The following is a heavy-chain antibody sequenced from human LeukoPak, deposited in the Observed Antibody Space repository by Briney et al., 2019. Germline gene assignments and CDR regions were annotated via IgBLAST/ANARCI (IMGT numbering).Heavy chain of an antibody. D-gene: IGHD3-22*01. J-gene: IGHJ4*02. V-gene: IGHV1-18*01. CDR1: GYTFTSYG. CDR2: ISAYNGNT. Sequence: ASVKVSCKASGYTFTSYGISWARQAPGQGLEWMGWISAYNGNTNYAQKLQGRVTMTTDTSTSTAYMELRSLRSDDTAVYYCARGDYYDSSGYSPFDYWGQGTLVTVSS. CDR3: ARGDYYDSSGYSPFDY.